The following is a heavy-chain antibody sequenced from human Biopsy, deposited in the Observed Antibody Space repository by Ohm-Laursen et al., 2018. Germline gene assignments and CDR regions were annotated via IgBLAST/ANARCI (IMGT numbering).Heavy chain of an antibody. CDR3: ARGMRSSGWPYFDS. CDR1: GDSISSYY. CDR2: VYYTGST. Sequence: SDTLSLTCPVSGDSISSYYWSWIRQPPGKGLQWIGYVYYTGSTDYNPSLESRVTMSVDMPKNQFSLKLSSVTAADTAIYYCARGMRSSGWPYFDSWGQGTLVTVSS. V-gene: IGHV4-59*07. J-gene: IGHJ4*02. D-gene: IGHD6-19*01.